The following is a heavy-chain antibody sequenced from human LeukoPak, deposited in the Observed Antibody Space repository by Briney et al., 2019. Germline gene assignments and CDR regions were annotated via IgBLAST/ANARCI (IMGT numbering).Heavy chain of an antibody. CDR3: ARVPGSHYYYYMDV. Sequence: GGALRLSCAASGFIFDDFEMSWVRQVPGKGLEYVSGISRSGRATGYGDSVKGRFTISRDNAKNSLYLQMTSLRAEDTALYHCARVPGSHYYYYMDVWGKGTAVTVSS. CDR2: ISRSGRAT. J-gene: IGHJ6*03. CDR1: GFIFDDFE. V-gene: IGHV3-20*01.